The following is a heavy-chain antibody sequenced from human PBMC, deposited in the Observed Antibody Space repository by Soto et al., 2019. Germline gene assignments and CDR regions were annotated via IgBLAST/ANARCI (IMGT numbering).Heavy chain of an antibody. Sequence: SLRLSCVASGFNFGNFGMHWVRQAPGKGLEWLTVISNDENIKQDFVRGRFAIARDNSKNTLYLHLTSLRAEDTAIYYCARGLRGVLDYWGQGTLVTVSS. V-gene: IGHV3-33*01. CDR1: GFNFGNFG. J-gene: IGHJ4*02. CDR3: ARGLRGVLDY. D-gene: IGHD5-12*01. CDR2: ISNDENIK.